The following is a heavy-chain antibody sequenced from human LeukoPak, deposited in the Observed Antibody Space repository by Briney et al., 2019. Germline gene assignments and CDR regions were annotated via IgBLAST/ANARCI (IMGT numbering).Heavy chain of an antibody. CDR1: GGSFSGYY. CDR3: ARVIDYDISGYYLGY. Sequence: SGTLSLTCAVYGGSFSGYYWSWIRQPPGKGLEWIGEINDSGSTSCSPSLKSRVSISVDTSKNQFSLKLSPVTAADTAVYYCARVIDYDISGYYLGYWGQGNRVTVSS. J-gene: IGHJ4*02. CDR2: INDSGST. D-gene: IGHD3-22*01. V-gene: IGHV4-34*01.